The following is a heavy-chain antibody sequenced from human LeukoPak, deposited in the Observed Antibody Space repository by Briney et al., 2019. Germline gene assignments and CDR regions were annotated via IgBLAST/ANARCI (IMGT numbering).Heavy chain of an antibody. CDR1: GYSFTAYW. D-gene: IGHD1-26*01. V-gene: IGHV5-51*01. CDR2: IYPGDSDT. Sequence: GESLKISCKASGYSFTAYWIGWVRQMPGKGLEWMGIIYPGDSDTRYSPSFQGQVTISADKSISTAYLQWSSLKASDTAMYYCARQKGVGTTSFGQDYWGQGTLVTVSS. J-gene: IGHJ4*02. CDR3: ARQKGVGTTSFGQDY.